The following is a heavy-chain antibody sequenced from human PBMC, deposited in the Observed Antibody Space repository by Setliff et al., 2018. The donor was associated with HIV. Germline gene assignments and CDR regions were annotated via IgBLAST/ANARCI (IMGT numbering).Heavy chain of an antibody. CDR2: TIPVSDTT. V-gene: IGHV1-69*13. D-gene: IGHD3-10*01. J-gene: IGHJ4*02. Sequence: SVKVSCKASGYTFTAYYIHWVRQAPGQGLEWMGGTIPVSDTTNYAQKFQGRVTITADASTRTAYMELSSLRSEDTAVYYCAGHFYYSGSGIWAGLDSWGQGTLVTVSS. CDR1: GYTFTAYY. CDR3: AGHFYYSGSGIWAGLDS.